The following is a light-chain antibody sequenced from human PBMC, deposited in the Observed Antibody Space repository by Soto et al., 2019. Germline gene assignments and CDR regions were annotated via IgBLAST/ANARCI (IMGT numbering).Light chain of an antibody. CDR2: RDS. Sequence: SYELTQPLSVSVPLGQTARITCGGNNIGIGSRSVHWYQQKPGQAPVLVIFRDSNRPSGIPERFSGSSSLNTATLTISRAQAGDEDDYYCQVWDSSTVVFGGGTKVTVL. CDR3: QVWDSSTVV. V-gene: IGLV3-9*01. J-gene: IGLJ2*01. CDR1: NIGIGSRS.